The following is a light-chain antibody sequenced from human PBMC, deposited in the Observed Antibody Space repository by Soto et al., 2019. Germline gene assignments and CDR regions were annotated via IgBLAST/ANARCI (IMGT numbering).Light chain of an antibody. CDR1: SSDVGGYNY. CDR2: EVS. Sequence: QSVLTQPASVSGSPGQSITISCTGTSSDVGGYNYVSWFQHHPGKAPKLIIYEVSYRPSGVSNRFSGSKSGDTASLTISGLQAEDEADYYCSSFTNTITRYAFXTGTKVTV. J-gene: IGLJ1*01. V-gene: IGLV2-14*01. CDR3: SSFTNTITRYA.